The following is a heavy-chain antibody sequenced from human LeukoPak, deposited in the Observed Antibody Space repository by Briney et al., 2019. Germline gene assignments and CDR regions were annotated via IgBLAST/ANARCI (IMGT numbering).Heavy chain of an antibody. J-gene: IGHJ4*02. CDR3: ARRAIVATIDY. CDR1: GGSISSTSYY. V-gene: IGHV4-39*01. D-gene: IGHD5-12*01. CDR2: IYYGGST. Sequence: SETLSLTCSVSGGSISSTSYYWAWIRQPPGKGLEWIGSIYYGGSTFYNPSLKSRVTISADTSNNHFSLKLSSVTAADTAVYYCARRAIVATIDYWGQGTLVTVS.